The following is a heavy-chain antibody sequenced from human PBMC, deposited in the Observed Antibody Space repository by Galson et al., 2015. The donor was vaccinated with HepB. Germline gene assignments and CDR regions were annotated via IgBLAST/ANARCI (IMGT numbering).Heavy chain of an antibody. V-gene: IGHV1-69*13. CDR2: IVPMFGKT. Sequence: SVKVSCKASGDSFSNYGVTWVRQAPGQGLEWMGVIVPMFGKTEYAQKFQGRVTITADDSKTTAYMEVNSLRSEDTAVYYCARAVEGDFWSGSPNWFDPWGQGTLVAVSS. CDR3: ARAVEGDFWSGSPNWFDP. J-gene: IGHJ5*02. CDR1: GDSFSNYG. D-gene: IGHD3-3*01.